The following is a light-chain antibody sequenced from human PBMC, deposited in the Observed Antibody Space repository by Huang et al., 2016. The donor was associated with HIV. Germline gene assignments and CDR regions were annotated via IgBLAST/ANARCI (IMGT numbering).Light chain of an antibody. V-gene: IGKV3-20*01. CDR2: GAS. J-gene: IGKJ2*01. CDR1: QSVSNSY. CDR3: QQYGLSPRT. Sequence: EIVLTQSPGTLSLSPGERVTLSCRASQSVSNSYLAWYQQKPGQPPRLLLYGASSRATGIPDRFSGSGSGTDFTLIISRLEPEDFAVYYCQQYGLSPRTFGQGTKLEIK.